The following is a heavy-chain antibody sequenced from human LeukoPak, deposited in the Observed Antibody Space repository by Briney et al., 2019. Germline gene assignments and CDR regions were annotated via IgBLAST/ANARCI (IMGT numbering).Heavy chain of an antibody. D-gene: IGHD7-27*01. Sequence: SETLSLTCAVYGGSFSGYYWSWIRQPPGKGLEWIGEINHSGSTNYNPSPKSRGTISVDASKNQFSLKLRSVTAADTAVYYCARGLRSLGIRFDPWGQGTLVTVSS. CDR2: INHSGST. J-gene: IGHJ5*02. V-gene: IGHV4-34*01. CDR3: ARGLRSLGIRFDP. CDR1: GGSFSGYY.